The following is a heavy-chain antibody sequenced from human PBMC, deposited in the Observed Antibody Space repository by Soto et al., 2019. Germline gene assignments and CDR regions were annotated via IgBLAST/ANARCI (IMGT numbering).Heavy chain of an antibody. J-gene: IGHJ3*02. Sequence: QVQLVQSGAEVKKPGASVKVSCKASGYTFTSYAMHWVRQAPGQRLEWMGWINAGNGNTKYSQKYQGRVTITRDTSASTAYMELSSLRSEDTAVYYCARDDAWELAAGRDAFDNWGQGTMVTVSS. CDR3: ARDDAWELAAGRDAFDN. D-gene: IGHD1-26*01. CDR2: INAGNGNT. CDR1: GYTFTSYA. V-gene: IGHV1-3*01.